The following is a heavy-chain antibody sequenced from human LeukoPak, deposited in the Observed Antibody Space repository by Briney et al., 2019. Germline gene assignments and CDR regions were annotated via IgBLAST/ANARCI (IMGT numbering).Heavy chain of an antibody. CDR2: IGTVGDT. CDR3: AKGYYYDISGYFIADY. D-gene: IGHD3-22*01. J-gene: IGHJ4*02. Sequence: GGSLRLSCAASGFTFSGYDFHWVRQATGRGLEWVSAIGTVGDTHYLDSVKGRFTISRENAKNSLYLQMNSLRAEDTAVYYCAKGYYYDISGYFIADYWGQGTLVTVSS. CDR1: GFTFSGYD. V-gene: IGHV3-13*04.